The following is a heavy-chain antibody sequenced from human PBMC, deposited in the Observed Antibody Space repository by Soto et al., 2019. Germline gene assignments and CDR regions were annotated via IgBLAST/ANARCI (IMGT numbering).Heavy chain of an antibody. CDR1: GFTFSSYS. Sequence: EVQLVESGGGLVQPGGSLRLSCAASGFTFSSYSMSWVRQTPGKGLEWVSHISGGSSLIYYAASVKGRFTISRDNAENSLYLQMNSLRAEDTAVYYCATRSRGYSGYVKYWGQGTVVTVSS. CDR3: ATRSRGYSGYVKY. J-gene: IGHJ4*02. V-gene: IGHV3-48*01. CDR2: ISGGSSLI. D-gene: IGHD5-12*01.